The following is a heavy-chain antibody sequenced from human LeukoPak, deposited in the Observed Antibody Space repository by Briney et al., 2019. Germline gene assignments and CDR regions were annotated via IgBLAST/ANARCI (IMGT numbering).Heavy chain of an antibody. CDR2: IYYSGST. D-gene: IGHD3-22*01. J-gene: IGHJ4*02. CDR1: GGSISSGGYY. CDR3: ARTVYPYYYDSSGYYFFDY. V-gene: IGHV4-31*03. Sequence: SETLSLTCTVSGGSISSGGYYWSWIRQHPGKGLEWLGYIYYSGSTYYNPSLKSRVTISVDTSKNQFSLKLSSVTAADTAVYYCARTVYPYYYDSSGYYFFDYWGQGTLVTVSS.